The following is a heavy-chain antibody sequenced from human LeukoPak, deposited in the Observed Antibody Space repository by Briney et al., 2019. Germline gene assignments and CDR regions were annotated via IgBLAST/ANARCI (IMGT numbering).Heavy chain of an antibody. Sequence: GGSLRLSCAASGFTFSSYEMNWVRQAPGKGLEWVSYISSSGSTIYYADSVKGRFTISRDNAKNSLYLQMNSLRAEDTAVYYCASWPGYSYGYDYWGQGTLVTVSS. CDR1: GFTFSSYE. V-gene: IGHV3-48*03. CDR3: ASWPGYSYGYDY. CDR2: ISSSGSTI. D-gene: IGHD5-18*01. J-gene: IGHJ4*02.